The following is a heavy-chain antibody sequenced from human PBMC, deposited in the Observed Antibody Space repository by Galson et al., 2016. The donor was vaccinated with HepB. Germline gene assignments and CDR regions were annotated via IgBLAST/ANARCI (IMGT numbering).Heavy chain of an antibody. CDR3: AREGVDYSYGRRSYHGMDV. CDR2: IDTGGST. V-gene: IGHV3-53*01. D-gene: IGHD5-18*01. J-gene: IGHJ6*02. CDR1: GFSVSSNY. Sequence: SLRLSCAASGFSVSSNYINWVRQAPGKGLEWVSLIDTGGSTYYADSVKGRITISRDNSKNTLYLQMNSLRVEDTAVYYCAREGVDYSYGRRSYHGMDVWGQGTTVTVSS.